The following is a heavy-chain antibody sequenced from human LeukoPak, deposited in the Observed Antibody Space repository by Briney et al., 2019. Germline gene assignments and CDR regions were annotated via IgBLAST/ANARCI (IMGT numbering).Heavy chain of an antibody. V-gene: IGHV3-23*01. Sequence: GGSLRLSCAASGFTFSSYSMSWVRQAPGKGLEWVSAISGSGINTYYADSVEGRFTISRDNSKNTLHLQMNSLRAEDTAVYYCAKDVRIVVLSAAGGFDSWGQGTLVTVSS. CDR2: ISGSGINT. D-gene: IGHD2-2*01. CDR3: AKDVRIVVLSAAGGFDS. J-gene: IGHJ4*02. CDR1: GFTFSSYS.